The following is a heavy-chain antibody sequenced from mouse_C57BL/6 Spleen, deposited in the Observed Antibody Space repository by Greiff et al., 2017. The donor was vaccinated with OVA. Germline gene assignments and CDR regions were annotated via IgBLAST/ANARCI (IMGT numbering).Heavy chain of an antibody. CDR2: IYPGSGST. CDR3: ARSTYSFAY. J-gene: IGHJ3*01. Sequence: QVHVKQPGAELVKPGASVKMSCKASGYTFTSYWITWVKQRPGQGLEWIGDIYPGSGSTNYNEKFKSKATLTVDTSSSTAYMQLSSLTSEDSAVYYCARSTYSFAYWGQGTLVTVSA. CDR1: GYTFTSYW. D-gene: IGHD2-12*01. V-gene: IGHV1-55*01.